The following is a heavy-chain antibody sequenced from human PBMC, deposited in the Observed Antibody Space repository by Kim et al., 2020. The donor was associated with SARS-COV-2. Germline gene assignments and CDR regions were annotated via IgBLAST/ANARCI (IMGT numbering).Heavy chain of an antibody. CDR2: ISYDESIK. CDR3: AKARAFICFGEGSNAFDV. Sequence: GGSLRLSCGASGFTFNNYAMHWVRQAPGKGLEWVAVISYDESIKYYADSLKGQFTVSRDSSHNTLYLQMSSLRPEDTSLYYCAKARAFICFGEGSNAFDV. CDR1: GFTFNNYA. V-gene: IGHV3-30*18. D-gene: IGHD3-10*01. J-gene: IGHJ3*01.